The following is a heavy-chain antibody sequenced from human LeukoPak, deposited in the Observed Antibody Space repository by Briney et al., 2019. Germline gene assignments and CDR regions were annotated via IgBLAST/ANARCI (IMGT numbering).Heavy chain of an antibody. D-gene: IGHD2-21*02. CDR1: GFTFSAYN. J-gene: IGHJ4*02. CDR2: ISGSSYHT. CDR3: ARDHPSYCGGDCPNDY. Sequence: GGSLRLSCAASGFTFSAYNINWVRQAPGKGLEWVSAISGSSYHTYYANSVKGRFTISRDNAKKSVYLQIDSLRADDTAVYYCARDHPSYCGGDCPNDYWGQGTLVIVSS. V-gene: IGHV3-21*01.